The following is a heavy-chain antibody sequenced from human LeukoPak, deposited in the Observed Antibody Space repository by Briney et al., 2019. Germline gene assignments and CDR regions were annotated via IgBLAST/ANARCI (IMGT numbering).Heavy chain of an antibody. V-gene: IGHV3-30*03. J-gene: IGHJ4*02. CDR2: ISYDGSNK. Sequence: GGSLRLSCAASGFTFSSYGMHWVRQAPGKGLEWVAVISYDGSNKYYADSVKGRFTISRDNSKNTLYLQMNSLRAEDTAVYYCASSPPRGYSVWIQLWLYYWGQGTLVTVSS. CDR1: GFTFSSYG. CDR3: ASSPPRGYSVWIQLWLYY. D-gene: IGHD5-18*01.